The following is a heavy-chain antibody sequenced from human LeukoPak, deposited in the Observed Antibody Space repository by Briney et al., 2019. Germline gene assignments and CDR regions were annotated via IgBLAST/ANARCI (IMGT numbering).Heavy chain of an antibody. CDR2: IWYDGSNK. D-gene: IGHD2-2*02. CDR3: ARAHHIVVVPAAIMIDY. Sequence: HPGGSLRLSCAASGFTFSSYGMHWVRQAPGKGLEWVAVIWYDGSNKYYADSVKGRFTISRDNSKNTLYLQMNSLRAEDTAVYYCARAHHIVVVPAAIMIDYWGQGTLVTVSS. CDR1: GFTFSSYG. J-gene: IGHJ4*02. V-gene: IGHV3-33*01.